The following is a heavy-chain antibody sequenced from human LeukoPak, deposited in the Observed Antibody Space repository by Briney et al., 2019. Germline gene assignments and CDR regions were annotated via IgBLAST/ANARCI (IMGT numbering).Heavy chain of an antibody. J-gene: IGHJ4*02. CDR2: ISSSSSYI. CDR3: ARDLLGPGTSFDY. D-gene: IGHD1-1*01. CDR1: GFTFSSYS. V-gene: IGHV3-21*01. Sequence: GGSLRLSCAASGFTFSSYSMNWVRQAPGKGLEWVSSISSSSSYIYYADSVKGRFTISRGNARNSLYLQMNSLRAEDTAVYYCARDLLGPGTSFDYWGQGTLVTVSS.